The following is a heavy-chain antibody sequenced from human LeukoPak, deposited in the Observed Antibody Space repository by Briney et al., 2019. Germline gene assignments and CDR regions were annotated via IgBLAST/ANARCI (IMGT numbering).Heavy chain of an antibody. Sequence: SETLSLTCSVSGYSISGSYWSWIRQPPGKGLEWIGYIHYTGDTNSNPSLKSRVIISLDTSKNQVSLQVTSVTAADTAVYYCARHTYARPFDFWGQGTLVTVSS. CDR2: IHYTGDT. J-gene: IGHJ4*02. CDR1: GYSISGSY. V-gene: IGHV4-59*08. CDR3: ARHTYARPFDF. D-gene: IGHD6-6*01.